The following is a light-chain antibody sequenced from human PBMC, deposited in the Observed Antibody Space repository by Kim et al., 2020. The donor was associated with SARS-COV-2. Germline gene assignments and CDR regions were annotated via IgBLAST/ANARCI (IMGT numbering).Light chain of an antibody. V-gene: IGLV3-19*01. CDR3: NSRDSSGNHWV. J-gene: IGLJ3*02. CDR1: SLRSYY. CDR2: GKN. Sequence: SSELTQDPAVSVALGQTVRITCKGDSLRSYYASWYQQKPGQAPVLVIYGKNNRHSGIPDRFSGSSSGNTASLTITGAQAEDAADYYCNSRDSSGNHWVYG.